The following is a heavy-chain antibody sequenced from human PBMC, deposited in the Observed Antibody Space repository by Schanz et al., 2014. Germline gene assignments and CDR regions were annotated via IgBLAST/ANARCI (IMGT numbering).Heavy chain of an antibody. D-gene: IGHD1-20*01. CDR2: ISYDGSFK. CDR3: ANNWNLDY. CDR1: GFNFGSHG. J-gene: IGHJ4*02. V-gene: IGHV3-33*06. Sequence: VQLAESGGGLVQPGGSLRLSCAASGFNFGSHGMHWVRQAPGKGLEWVAVISYDGSFKNYADSVRGRITISRDNSKNTLYLQMNSQRAEDTAVYYCANNWNLDYWGQGTLVTVSS.